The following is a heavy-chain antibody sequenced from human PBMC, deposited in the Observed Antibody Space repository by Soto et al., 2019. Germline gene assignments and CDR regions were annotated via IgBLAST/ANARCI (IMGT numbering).Heavy chain of an antibody. J-gene: IGHJ6*02. D-gene: IGHD1-1*01. V-gene: IGHV4-34*01. CDR2: INHSGST. CDR3: ANLEPDAYYYYYGMDV. CDR1: GGSFSGYY. Sequence: TSETLSLTCAVYGGSFSGYYWSWIRQPPGKGLEWIGEINHSGSTNYNPSLKSRVTISVDTSKNQFSLKLSSVTAADTAVYYCANLEPDAYYYYYGMDVWGQGTTVTVSS.